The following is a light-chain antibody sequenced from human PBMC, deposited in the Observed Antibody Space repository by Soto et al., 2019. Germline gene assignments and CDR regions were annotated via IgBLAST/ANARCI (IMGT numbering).Light chain of an antibody. CDR2: GAS. Sequence: DIVFTQSPGTPSFSPGETATLSCRASQSVGSNYFAWYQQKPGQAPRLLIYGASRRAAGIPDRFSGSGSGTDFTLTISRLEPEDFAVYYCQQYDSSRTFGPGTKVDIK. V-gene: IGKV3-20*01. CDR3: QQYDSSRT. CDR1: QSVGSNY. J-gene: IGKJ3*01.